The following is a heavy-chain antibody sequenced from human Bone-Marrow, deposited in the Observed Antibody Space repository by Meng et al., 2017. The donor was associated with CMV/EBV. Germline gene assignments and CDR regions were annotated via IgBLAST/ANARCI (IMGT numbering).Heavy chain of an antibody. Sequence: GESLKISCAASGFSFSGSAMHWVRQRSGKGLEWVGRIRSKPKGYAPAYAASVEGRFTISRDDSKNTAYLQMNRLKTEDTAVYYCTRLSDYSSSSWFNYWGQGTLVTASS. CDR3: TRLSDYSSSSWFNY. J-gene: IGHJ4*02. CDR2: IRSKPKGYAP. V-gene: IGHV3-73*01. D-gene: IGHD6-6*01. CDR1: GFSFSGSA.